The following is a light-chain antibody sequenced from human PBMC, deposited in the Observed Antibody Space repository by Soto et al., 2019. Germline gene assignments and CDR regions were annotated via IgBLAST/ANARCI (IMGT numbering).Light chain of an antibody. Sequence: QSALTQPASVSGSPGQSITISCTGTSSDVGSYNLVSWYQQHPGKAPTLMIYEGGKRPSGVSNRFSGSKSGNTASLTISGLQAEDEADYYCCSYAGSSTYVFGTGTKVTVL. CDR1: SSDVGSYNL. V-gene: IGLV2-23*01. CDR3: CSYAGSSTYV. CDR2: EGG. J-gene: IGLJ1*01.